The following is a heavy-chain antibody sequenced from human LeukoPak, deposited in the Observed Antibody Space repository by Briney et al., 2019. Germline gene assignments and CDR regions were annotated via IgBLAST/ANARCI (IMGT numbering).Heavy chain of an antibody. J-gene: IGHJ3*02. CDR1: GFTFSSYE. Sequence: GGSLRLSCAASGFTFSSYEMNWVRQAPGKGLEWVAVISYDGSNKYYADSVKGRFTISRDNSKNTLYLQMNSLRAEDTAVYYCAKDLKGLVAMGAFDIWGQGTMVTVSS. CDR3: AKDLKGLVAMGAFDI. D-gene: IGHD5-12*01. CDR2: ISYDGSNK. V-gene: IGHV3-30*18.